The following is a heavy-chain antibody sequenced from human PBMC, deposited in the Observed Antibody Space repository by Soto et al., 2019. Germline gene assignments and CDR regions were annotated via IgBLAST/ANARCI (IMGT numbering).Heavy chain of an antibody. D-gene: IGHD2-21*02. CDR2: IYWDDDK. CDR3: VQSRCGGDCLLSYSSHPYYGLDV. V-gene: IGHV2-5*02. Sequence: QITLKESGPTLVKPTQTLTLTCSFSGFSLSTTGVGVGWIRQPPGKALEWLALIYWDDDKRYNPSLNSRLTITKETSKNQVVLAMTNMDPVDTATYYCVQSRCGGDCLLSYSSHPYYGLDVWGQGTTVTVSS. CDR1: GFSLSTTGVG. J-gene: IGHJ6*02.